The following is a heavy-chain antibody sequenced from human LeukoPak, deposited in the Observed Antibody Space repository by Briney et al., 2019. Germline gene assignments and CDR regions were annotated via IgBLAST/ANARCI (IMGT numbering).Heavy chain of an antibody. CDR1: GFTVSSNY. V-gene: IGHV3-53*01. D-gene: IGHD6-19*01. CDR3: ARGGVAGLVPFDY. CDR2: IYSGGST. Sequence: GGSLRLSCAASGFTVSSNYMSWVRQAPGKGLEWVSVIYSGGSTYYAASVKGRFTISRDNSKNTLYLQMNSLRAEDTAVYYCARGGVAGLVPFDYWGQGTLVTVSS. J-gene: IGHJ4*02.